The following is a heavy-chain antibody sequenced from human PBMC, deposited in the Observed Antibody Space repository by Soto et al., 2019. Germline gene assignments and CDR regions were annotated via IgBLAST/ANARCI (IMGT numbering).Heavy chain of an antibody. CDR1: GYTFTSYG. J-gene: IGHJ4*02. V-gene: IGHV1-18*01. CDR2: ISAYNGNT. CDR3: ARDRAIDTVTNPLDY. D-gene: IGHD4-17*01. Sequence: GASVKVSCKASGYTFTSYGISWVRQAPGQGLEWMGWISAYNGNTNYAQKLQGRVTMTTDTSTSTAYMELRSLRSDDTAVYYCARDRAIDTVTNPLDYWGQGTLVTVSS.